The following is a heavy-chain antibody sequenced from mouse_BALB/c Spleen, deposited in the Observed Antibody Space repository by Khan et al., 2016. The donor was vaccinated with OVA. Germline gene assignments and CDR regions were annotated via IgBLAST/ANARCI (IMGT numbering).Heavy chain of an antibody. Sequence: EVELVESGGGLVKPGGSLKLSCAASGFTFSRYAMSWVRQTPEKRLEWVATISSGGSYTYYPDSVKGRFTISRDNAKNTLYLQMSSLRSEETAMYDCARQGGIYDGPFDYWGQGTTLTVSS. CDR1: GFTFSRYA. V-gene: IGHV5-9-3*01. CDR3: ARQGGIYDGPFDY. CDR2: ISSGGSYT. J-gene: IGHJ2*01. D-gene: IGHD2-3*01.